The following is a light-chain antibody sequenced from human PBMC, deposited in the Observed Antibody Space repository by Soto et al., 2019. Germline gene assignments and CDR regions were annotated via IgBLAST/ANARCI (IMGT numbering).Light chain of an antibody. Sequence: QSVLTQPPSASGTPGQRVTISCSGTTSNIGNNTVSWYHHLPGTAPKLLIYSNDQRPSGVPDRFSGSKSGTSASLAISGLQSEDEADYYCAIWDLTLSAWVFGGGTKLTVL. J-gene: IGLJ3*02. V-gene: IGLV1-44*01. CDR3: AIWDLTLSAWV. CDR2: SND. CDR1: TSNIGNNT.